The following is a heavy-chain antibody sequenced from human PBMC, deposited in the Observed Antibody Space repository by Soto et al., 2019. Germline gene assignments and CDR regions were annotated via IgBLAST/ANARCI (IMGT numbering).Heavy chain of an antibody. Sequence: EVQLVESGGGLVQPGGSRRLSCEASGFPFSSYSMTWVRQAPGKGLEWVSYISSSSSTIYYADSVKGRFTISRDNAKNSLYLQMNSLRDEDTAVYYCARETPNWNPSGYGMDVWGQGTTVTVSS. V-gene: IGHV3-48*02. CDR1: GFPFSSYS. CDR2: ISSSSSTI. CDR3: ARETPNWNPSGYGMDV. D-gene: IGHD1-20*01. J-gene: IGHJ6*02.